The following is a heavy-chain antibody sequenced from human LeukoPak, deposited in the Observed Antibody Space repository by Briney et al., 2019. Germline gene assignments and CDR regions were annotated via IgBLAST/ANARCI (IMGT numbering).Heavy chain of an antibody. CDR3: ARHDGSSWYYAFDV. V-gene: IGHV4-59*08. J-gene: IGHJ3*01. D-gene: IGHD6-13*01. Sequence: PSETLSLTCTVSGVSISSYYWSWIRQPPGKGLEWIGYIYYSGSTNYSPSLKSRVTISLDTSKNQFSLKLSSVTAADTAAYYCARHDGSSWYYAFDVWGQGTMATVSS. CDR2: IYYSGST. CDR1: GVSISSYY.